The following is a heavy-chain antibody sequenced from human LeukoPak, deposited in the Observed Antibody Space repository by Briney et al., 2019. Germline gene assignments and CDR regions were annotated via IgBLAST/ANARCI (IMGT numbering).Heavy chain of an antibody. CDR1: GGSINNYY. CDR3: ARGYSSSWYYFDY. D-gene: IGHD6-13*01. CDR2: IHYNGST. Sequence: SETLSLTCTVSGGSINNYYWSWIRQPPGKGLEWIGYIHYNGSTNYNPSLKSRATISVDTSKSQFSLKLSSVTAADTAIYYCARGYSSSWYYFDYWGQGTLVSVSS. V-gene: IGHV4-59*08. J-gene: IGHJ4*02.